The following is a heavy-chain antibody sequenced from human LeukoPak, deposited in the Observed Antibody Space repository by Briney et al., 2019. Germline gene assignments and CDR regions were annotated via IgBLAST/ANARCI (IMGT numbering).Heavy chain of an antibody. Sequence: GGSLRLSCAASGFTFSDHYIDWVRQAPGKGLEWVGRTRNKANSYTTEYAASVKGRFTISRDDSKNSLYLQMNSLKTEDTAVYYCAKCSGATIDYWGQGTLVTVSS. CDR1: GFTFSDHY. J-gene: IGHJ4*02. CDR2: TRNKANSYTT. D-gene: IGHD1-26*01. CDR3: AKCSGATIDY. V-gene: IGHV3-72*01.